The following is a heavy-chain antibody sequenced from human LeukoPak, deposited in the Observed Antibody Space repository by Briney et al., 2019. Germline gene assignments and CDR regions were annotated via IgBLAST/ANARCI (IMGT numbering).Heavy chain of an antibody. J-gene: IGHJ6*02. D-gene: IGHD3-9*01. Sequence: PGGSLRLSCVASGFTFSTYSMNWVRQAPGRGLEWVSYITSSSSTIFYADSVKGRFTISRDNAKNTLYLQMNSLRGEDTAVYYCARGLYYDILTGSPYYYGMDVWGQGTTVTVSS. CDR1: GFTFSTYS. CDR3: ARGLYYDILTGSPYYYGMDV. V-gene: IGHV3-48*01. CDR2: ITSSSSTI.